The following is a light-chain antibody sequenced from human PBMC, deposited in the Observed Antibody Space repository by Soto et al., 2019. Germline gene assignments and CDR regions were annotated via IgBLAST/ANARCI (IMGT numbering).Light chain of an antibody. V-gene: IGKV1-5*03. CDR1: QDISNY. CDR3: QQYNSYST. J-gene: IGKJ1*01. CDR2: KAS. Sequence: DIHITHSPSSLSSSVLYIFTITCQASQDISNYLNWYQQKPGKAPKLLIYKASSLESGVPSRFSGSGSGTEFTLTISSLQPDDFATYYCQQYNSYSTFGQGTKVDIK.